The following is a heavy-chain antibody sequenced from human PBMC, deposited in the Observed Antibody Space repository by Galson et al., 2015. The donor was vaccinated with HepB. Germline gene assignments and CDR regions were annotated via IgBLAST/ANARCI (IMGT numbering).Heavy chain of an antibody. D-gene: IGHD2-15*01. J-gene: IGHJ6*03. Sequence: SLRLSCAASGLTFSSFAMTWVRQAPGKGLEWVSTIIGSGGRTYYADSVRGRFTISRDNSKDTLYLQMNSLRADDTAIYFCAKHKGGEVVIYCMDVWGRGSTL. CDR1: GLTFSSFA. V-gene: IGHV3-23*01. CDR3: AKHKGGEVVIYCMDV. CDR2: IIGSGGRT.